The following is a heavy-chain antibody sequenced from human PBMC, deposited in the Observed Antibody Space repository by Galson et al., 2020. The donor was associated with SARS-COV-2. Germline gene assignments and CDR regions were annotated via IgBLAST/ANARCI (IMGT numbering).Heavy chain of an antibody. CDR2: INTNTGNP. Sequence: ASVKVSCKASGYTFTNYAMNWVRQAPGQGLEWMGWINTNTGNPTYAQGFTGRLVFSLDTSVNTAYLQISSLKAEDTAVYYCASDSPYCTRTACLGYWGQGTLVTVSS. CDR1: GYTFTNYA. CDR3: ASDSPYCTRTACLGY. D-gene: IGHD2-8*01. V-gene: IGHV7-4-1*02. J-gene: IGHJ4*02.